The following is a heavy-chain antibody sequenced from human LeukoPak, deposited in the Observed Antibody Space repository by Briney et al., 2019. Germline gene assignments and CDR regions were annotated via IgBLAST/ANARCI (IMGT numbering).Heavy chain of an antibody. CDR2: LSHSGSS. D-gene: IGHD2-2*01. CDR3: ARARYANAWYAFDI. CDR1: GGSVSSYY. Sequence: SETLSLTCTVSGGSVSSYYWSWIRQPPGRGLEWIGYLSHSGSSNSNPSLKSRVTILVDTSKNQFSLKLTSVTAADTAVYYCARARYANAWYAFDIWGQGTMVTVSS. V-gene: IGHV4-59*02. J-gene: IGHJ3*02.